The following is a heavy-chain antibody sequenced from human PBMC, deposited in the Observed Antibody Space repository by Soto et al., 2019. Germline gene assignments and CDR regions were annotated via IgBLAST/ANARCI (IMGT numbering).Heavy chain of an antibody. V-gene: IGHV3-21*01. CDR3: AREVVGVVAATYYYYGMDV. D-gene: IGHD2-15*01. CDR1: GFTFSSYS. Sequence: GGSLRLSCAASGFTFSSYSMNWVRQAPGKGLEWVSSISSSSYIYYADSVKGRFTISRDNAKNSLYLQMNSLRAEDTAVYYCAREVVGVVAATYYYYGMDVWGQGTTVTVSS. J-gene: IGHJ6*02. CDR2: ISSSSYI.